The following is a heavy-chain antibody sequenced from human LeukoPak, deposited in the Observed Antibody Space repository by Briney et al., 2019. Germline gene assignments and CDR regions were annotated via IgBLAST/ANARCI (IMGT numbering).Heavy chain of an antibody. Sequence: GGSLRLSCAASGFTFSSYSMNWVRQAPGKGLEWVSYISSSSSITYYADSVKGRFTISRDNAKNSLYLQMNSLRDEDTAVYYCAKYYYDSSGYYYVFGYWGQGILVTVSS. CDR3: AKYYYDSSGYYYVFGY. J-gene: IGHJ4*02. CDR2: ISSSSSIT. CDR1: GFTFSSYS. D-gene: IGHD3-22*01. V-gene: IGHV3-48*02.